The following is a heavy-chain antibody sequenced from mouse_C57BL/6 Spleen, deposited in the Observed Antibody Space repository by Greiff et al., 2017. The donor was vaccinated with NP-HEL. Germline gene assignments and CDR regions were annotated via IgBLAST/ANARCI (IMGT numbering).Heavy chain of an antibody. CDR1: GYTFTSYW. J-gene: IGHJ1*03. Sequence: QVQLQQPGAELVMPGASVKLSCKASGYTFTSYWMHWVKQRPGQGLEWIGEIDPSASYPNYNQKFKGKSTLTVDKSSSTAYMQLSSLTSEDSAVYYCARDYYGSSYQVWGTGTTVTVSS. CDR3: ARDYYGSSYQV. V-gene: IGHV1-69*01. CDR2: IDPSASYP. D-gene: IGHD1-1*01.